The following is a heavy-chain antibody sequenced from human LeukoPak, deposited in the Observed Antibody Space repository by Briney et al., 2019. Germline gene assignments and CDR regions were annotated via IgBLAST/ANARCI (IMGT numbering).Heavy chain of an antibody. V-gene: IGHV3-21*01. D-gene: IGHD2-15*01. J-gene: IGHJ3*02. Sequence: GGSLRLSCAASGFTFSSYSMNWVRQAPGKGLEWVSSISSSSSYIYYADSVTGRFTISRDNAKNSLYLQMNSLRAEDTAVYYCASFVVAATDDAFDIWGQGTMVTVSS. CDR1: GFTFSSYS. CDR2: ISSSSSYI. CDR3: ASFVVAATDDAFDI.